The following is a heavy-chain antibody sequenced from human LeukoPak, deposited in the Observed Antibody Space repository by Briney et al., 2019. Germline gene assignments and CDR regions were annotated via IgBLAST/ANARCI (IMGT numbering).Heavy chain of an antibody. J-gene: IGHJ3*02. CDR3: ARQLQYDYVWGSYRPPPPDAFDI. CDR1: GYSFTSYW. Sequence: GESLKISRKGSGYSFTSYWIGWVRQMPGKGLEWMGIIYPGDSDTRYSPSFQGQVTISADKSISTAYLQWSSLKASDTAMYYCARQLQYDYVWGSYRPPPPDAFDIWGQGTMVTVSS. CDR2: IYPGDSDT. D-gene: IGHD3-16*02. V-gene: IGHV5-51*01.